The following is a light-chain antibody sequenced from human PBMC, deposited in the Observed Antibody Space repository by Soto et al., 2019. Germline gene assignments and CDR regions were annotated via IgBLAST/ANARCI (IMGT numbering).Light chain of an antibody. CDR1: SGHSTYI. V-gene: IGLV4-60*02. Sequence: QAVVTQSSSASASLGSSVKLTCILSSGHSTYIIAWHQQQPGKAPRFLMTLDRSGSYNRGSGVPDRFSGSSSGADRYLTISNPQFEDEGDYYCETWYSNAHKVFGGGTKLTVL. CDR2: LDRSGSY. CDR3: ETWYSNAHKV. J-gene: IGLJ3*02.